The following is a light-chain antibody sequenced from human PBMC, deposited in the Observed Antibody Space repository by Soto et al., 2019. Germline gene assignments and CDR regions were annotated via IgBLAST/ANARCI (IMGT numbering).Light chain of an antibody. CDR1: QSVSSY. V-gene: IGKV3-11*01. Sequence: IVLTQSPATLYLSPGERATLSCRASQSVSSYLAWYQQKPGQAPRLLIYDASNRATGIPARFSGSGSGTDFILTICSLEPEDFAVYYCQQRSNWPPYTFGQGTKLEIK. CDR3: QQRSNWPPYT. CDR2: DAS. J-gene: IGKJ2*01.